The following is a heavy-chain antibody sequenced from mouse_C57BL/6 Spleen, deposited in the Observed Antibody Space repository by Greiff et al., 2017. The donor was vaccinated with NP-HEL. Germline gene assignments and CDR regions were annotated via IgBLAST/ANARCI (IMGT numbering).Heavy chain of an antibody. V-gene: IGHV5-16*01. CDR2: INYDGSST. D-gene: IGHD2-4*01. Sequence: EVKVEESEGGLVQPGSSMKLSCTASGFTFSDYYMAWVRQVPEKGLEWVANINYDGSSTYYLDSLKSRFIISRDNAKNMLYLQMSSLKSEDTATYYCARVGYYDYDGAWFAYWGQGTLVTVSA. CDR1: GFTFSDYY. J-gene: IGHJ3*01. CDR3: ARVGYYDYDGAWFAY.